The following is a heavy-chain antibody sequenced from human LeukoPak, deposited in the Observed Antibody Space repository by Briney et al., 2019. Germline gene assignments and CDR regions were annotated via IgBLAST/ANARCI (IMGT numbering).Heavy chain of an antibody. CDR3: ARDRTTVARYYGMDV. J-gene: IGHJ6*02. V-gene: IGHV4-59*12. CDR2: IYYSGST. D-gene: IGHD4-23*01. Sequence: PSETLSLTCTVSGGSISSYYWSWIRQPPGKGLEWIGYIYYSGSTNYNPSLKSRVTISVDTSKNQFSLKLSSVTAADTAVYYCARDRTTVARYYGMDVWGQGTTVTVSS. CDR1: GGSISSYY.